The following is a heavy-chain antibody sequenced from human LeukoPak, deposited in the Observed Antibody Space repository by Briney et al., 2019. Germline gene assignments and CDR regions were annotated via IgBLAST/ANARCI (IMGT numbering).Heavy chain of an antibody. V-gene: IGHV3-21*01. CDR1: GFTFSSYS. CDR2: ISSSSSYI. CDR3: ARVGSMITPGGVFDY. D-gene: IGHD3-16*01. Sequence: GGSLRLSCAASGFTFSSYSMNWVRQAPGKGLEWVSSISSSSSYIYYADSVKGRFTISRDNAKNSLYLQMNSLRAEDTAVYYCARVGSMITPGGVFDYWGQGTLVTVSS. J-gene: IGHJ4*02.